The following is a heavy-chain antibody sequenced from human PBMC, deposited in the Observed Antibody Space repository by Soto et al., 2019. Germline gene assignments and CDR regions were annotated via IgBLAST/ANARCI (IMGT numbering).Heavy chain of an antibody. D-gene: IGHD3-10*02. CDR3: ARGPRGMYGNDF. V-gene: IGHV3-74*01. J-gene: IGHJ4*02. Sequence: EVQLVESGGGLVQPGGSLRLSCAASGLTFSSDWMHWVRQAAGKGLVWVSSINMDGSSTNYADSVKGRFTISRDNAKNTLYLQMNSLRAEDTAVYDCARGPRGMYGNDFWGQGALVTVSS. CDR2: INMDGSST. CDR1: GLTFSSDW.